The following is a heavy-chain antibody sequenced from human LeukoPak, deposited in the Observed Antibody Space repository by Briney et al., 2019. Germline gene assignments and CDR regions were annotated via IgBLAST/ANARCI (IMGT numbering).Heavy chain of an antibody. Sequence: SETLSLTCTVSGYSISSGYYWGWIRQPPGKGLEWTGSIDHSGSTYYNPSLKRRITISVDTSKNQFSLKLSSVTAADTAVYYCARVSWFPGTSYYYMDVWGKGTTVTVSS. V-gene: IGHV4-38-2*02. CDR3: ARVSWFPGTSYYYMDV. J-gene: IGHJ6*03. CDR2: IDHSGST. D-gene: IGHD1-1*01. CDR1: GYSISSGYY.